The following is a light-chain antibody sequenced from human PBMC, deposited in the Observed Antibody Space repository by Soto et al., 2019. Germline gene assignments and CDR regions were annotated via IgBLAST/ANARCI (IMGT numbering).Light chain of an antibody. CDR1: QSVGGW. CDR3: QQYNTYPLT. V-gene: IGKV1-5*03. J-gene: IGKJ4*01. CDR2: KAS. Sequence: DIQMTQSPSTLSASVGDRLTITCRASQSVGGWLAWYQQKPGKAPNLLIYKASSLESEVPSRFSGSGSGTEFTLTISSLQPDDFATYYCQQYNTYPLTFGGGTKVEIK.